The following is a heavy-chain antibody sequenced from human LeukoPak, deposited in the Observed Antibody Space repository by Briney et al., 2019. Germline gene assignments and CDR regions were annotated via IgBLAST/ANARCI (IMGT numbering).Heavy chain of an antibody. J-gene: IGHJ4*02. CDR3: AKDRYSGYSTAGSVRTAGFDY. Sequence: PGGSLRLSCAASGFTFSSYAMSWVRQAPGKGLEWVSAISGSGGSTYYADSVKGRFTISRDNSKNTLYLQMNSLRAEDTAVYYCAKDRYSGYSTAGSVRTAGFDYWGQGTLVTVSS. V-gene: IGHV3-23*01. D-gene: IGHD5-12*01. CDR1: GFTFSSYA. CDR2: ISGSGGST.